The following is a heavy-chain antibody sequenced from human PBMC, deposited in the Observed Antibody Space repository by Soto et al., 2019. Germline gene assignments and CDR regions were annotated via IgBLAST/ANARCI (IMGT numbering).Heavy chain of an antibody. CDR1: GYTFPSYG. D-gene: IGHD3-10*01. Sequence: ASVRVSCKASGYTFPSYGISGVRQAPRQGLEWMGWISAYNGNTNYAQKLQGRVTMTTDTSTSTAYMELRSLRSDDTAVYYCARIWFGELYYYYGMDVWGQGTTVTVSS. J-gene: IGHJ6*02. V-gene: IGHV1-18*01. CDR3: ARIWFGELYYYYGMDV. CDR2: ISAYNGNT.